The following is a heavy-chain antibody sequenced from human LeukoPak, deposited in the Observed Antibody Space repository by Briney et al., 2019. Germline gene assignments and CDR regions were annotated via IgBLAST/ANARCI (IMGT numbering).Heavy chain of an antibody. D-gene: IGHD2-2*02. CDR2: INHSGST. J-gene: IGHJ4*02. V-gene: IGHV4-34*01. Sequence: SETLSLTCAVYGGSFSGYYWSWIRQPPGKGLGWIGEINHSGSTNYNPSLKSRVTISVDTSKNQFSLKLSSVTAADTAVYYCARVGGYCSSTSCYNTDDYWGQGTLVTVSS. CDR3: ARVGGYCSSTSCYNTDDY. CDR1: GGSFSGYY.